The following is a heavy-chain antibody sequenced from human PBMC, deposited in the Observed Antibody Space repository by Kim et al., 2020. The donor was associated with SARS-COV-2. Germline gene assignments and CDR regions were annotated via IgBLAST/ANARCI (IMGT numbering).Heavy chain of an antibody. J-gene: IGHJ6*02. Sequence: SVKVSCKASGGTFSSYAISWVRQAPGQGLEWMGGIIPIFGTANYAQKFQGRVTITADESTSTAYMELSSLRSEDTAVYYCARGPYLYSGSYYYYGMDVWGQGTTVTVSS. CDR3: ARGPYLYSGSYYYYGMDV. V-gene: IGHV1-69*13. CDR2: IIPIFGTA. D-gene: IGHD1-26*01. CDR1: GGTFSSYA.